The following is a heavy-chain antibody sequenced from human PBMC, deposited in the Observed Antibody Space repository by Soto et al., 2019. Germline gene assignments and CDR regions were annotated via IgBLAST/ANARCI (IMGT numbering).Heavy chain of an antibody. CDR3: ARDCRGNCITIFGVVTAADGMDV. V-gene: IGHV1-69*13. J-gene: IGHJ6*02. D-gene: IGHD3-3*01. Sequence: SVKVSCKASGGTFSSYAISWVRQAPGQGLERMGGIIPIFGTANYAQKFQGRVTITADESTSTAYMELSSLRSEDTAVYYCARDCRGNCITIFGVVTAADGMDVWGQGTTVTVSS. CDR1: GGTFSSYA. CDR2: IIPIFGTA.